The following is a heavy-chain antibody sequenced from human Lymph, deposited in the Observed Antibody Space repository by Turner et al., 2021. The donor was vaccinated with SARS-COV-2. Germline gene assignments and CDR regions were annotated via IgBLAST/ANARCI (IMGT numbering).Heavy chain of an antibody. V-gene: IGHV3-21*01. CDR1: GFTFSSYS. J-gene: IGHJ4*02. CDR3: ARGPPDFPYYFDY. CDR2: ITFTSSYK. Sequence: EVQLVESGVGLAKPGGSLRLYCAASGFTFSSYSMNWVRQAPGKGLEWVSSITFTSSYKYYADSVKGRFTISRDNAKNSLYLQMNSLRAEDTAVYYCARGPPDFPYYFDYWGQGTLVTVSS. D-gene: IGHD2-21*02.